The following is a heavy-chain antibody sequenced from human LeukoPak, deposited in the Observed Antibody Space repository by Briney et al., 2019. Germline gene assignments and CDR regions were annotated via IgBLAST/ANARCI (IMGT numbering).Heavy chain of an antibody. V-gene: IGHV4-34*01. CDR1: GGSCNDYS. CDR2: INHSGST. J-gene: IGHJ3*02. CDR3: ARPLYLYSANERRREVRPFDI. D-gene: IGHD5-12*01. Sequence: PSETLSLTCAVYGGSCNDYSWTWIRQPPGKGLEWIGDINHSGSTNYNPSLKSRVTISVDTSKKQFSLKLNSVTAADTAVYYCARPLYLYSANERRREVRPFDIWGQGTMVTVSS.